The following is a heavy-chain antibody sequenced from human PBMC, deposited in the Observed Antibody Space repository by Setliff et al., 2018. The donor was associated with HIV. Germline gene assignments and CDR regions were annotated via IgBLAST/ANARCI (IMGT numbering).Heavy chain of an antibody. CDR3: ARRYRIAARPRWFAP. J-gene: IGHJ5*02. Sequence: NPSETLSLTCTVSGDSIRSGSYFWIWLRQPAGKGLEWIGHISTTGSTNYNPSLKSRVIMSVDTSRNQFPLKLSSVTAADTAVYYWARRYRIAARPRWFAPWGQGTLVTVSS. CDR1: GDSIRSGSYF. V-gene: IGHV4-61*09. D-gene: IGHD6-6*01. CDR2: ISTTGST.